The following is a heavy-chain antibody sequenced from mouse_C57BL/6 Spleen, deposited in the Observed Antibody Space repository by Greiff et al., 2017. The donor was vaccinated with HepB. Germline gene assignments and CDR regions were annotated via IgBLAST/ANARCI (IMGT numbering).Heavy chain of an antibody. J-gene: IGHJ3*01. CDR2: IDPETGGT. Sequence: VQLQQSGAELVRPGASVTLSCKASGYTFTDYEMHWVKQTPVHGLEWIGAIDPETGGTAYNQKFKGKAILTADKSSSTAYMELRSLTSEDSAVYYCTAGDSSGGGCFAYSGQGTLVTVSS. D-gene: IGHD3-3*01. CDR3: TAGDSSGGGCFAY. V-gene: IGHV1-15*01. CDR1: GYTFTDYE.